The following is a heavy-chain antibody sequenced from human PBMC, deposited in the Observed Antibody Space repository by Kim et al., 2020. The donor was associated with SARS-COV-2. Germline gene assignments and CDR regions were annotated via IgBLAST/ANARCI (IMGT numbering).Heavy chain of an antibody. CDR2: ISSSSSYI. Sequence: GGSLRLSCAASGFTFSSYSMNWVRQAPGKGLEWVSSISSSSSYIYYADSVKGRFTISRDNAKNSLYLQMNSLRAEDTAVYYCARDLVVVPAGRWGQGTLVTVSS. D-gene: IGHD2-2*01. CDR3: ARDLVVVPAGR. CDR1: GFTFSSYS. J-gene: IGHJ4*02. V-gene: IGHV3-21*01.